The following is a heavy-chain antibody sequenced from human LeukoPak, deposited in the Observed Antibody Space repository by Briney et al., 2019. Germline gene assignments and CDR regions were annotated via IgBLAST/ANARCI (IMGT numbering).Heavy chain of an antibody. CDR3: ARDRRYYDSTLRFDY. J-gene: IGHJ4*02. CDR1: GFSVTDTYC. CDR2: ICHSGST. V-gene: IGHV4-38-2*02. D-gene: IGHD3-22*01. Sequence: KPSETLSLTCSVSGFSVTDTYCWGWIRQPPGKGLEWIGNICHSGSTYYSPSLKSRVTMSVDTSNNQFSLRLNSVTAADTAVYYCARDRRYYDSTLRFDYWGQGTLVTVSS.